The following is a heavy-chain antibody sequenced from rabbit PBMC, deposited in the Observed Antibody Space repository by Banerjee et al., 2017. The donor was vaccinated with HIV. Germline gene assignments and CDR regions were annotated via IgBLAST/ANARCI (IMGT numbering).Heavy chain of an antibody. Sequence: QSLEESGGDLVKPEASLTLTCTASGFSFSSSYWICWVRQAPGKGLEWIACIYAGSSYSTYYASWAKGRFTISKTSSATVTLQMTSLTAADTATYFCARSDYYGMDLWGQGTLVT. CDR3: ARSDYYGMDL. CDR1: GFSFSSSYW. CDR2: IYAGSSYST. V-gene: IGHV1S40*01. J-gene: IGHJ6*01.